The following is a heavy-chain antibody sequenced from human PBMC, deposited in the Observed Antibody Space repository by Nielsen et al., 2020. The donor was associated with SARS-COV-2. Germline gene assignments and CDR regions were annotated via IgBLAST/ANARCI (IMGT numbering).Heavy chain of an antibody. CDR2: ISDDGSNK. CDR3: AKGRLEWELLAPFDY. D-gene: IGHD1-26*01. Sequence: GESLKISCAASGFTFSNYGMHWVRQAPGKGLEWVAVISDDGSNKYYADSVKGRFTISRDNSKNTLFLQMNSLRAEDTAVYYCAKGRLEWELLAPFDYWGQGTLVTVSS. J-gene: IGHJ4*02. V-gene: IGHV3-30*18. CDR1: GFTFSNYG.